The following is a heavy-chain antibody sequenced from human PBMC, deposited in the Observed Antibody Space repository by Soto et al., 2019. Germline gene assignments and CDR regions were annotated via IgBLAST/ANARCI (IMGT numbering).Heavy chain of an antibody. CDR1: GFSLSTSGVG. CDR2: IYWNDDK. Sequence: SGPTLVNPTQTLTLTCTFSGFSLSTSGVGVGWIRQPPGKALEWLALIYWNDDKRYSPSLKSRLTITKGTSKNQVVLTMTNMDPLDTATYYCAHSGVVPAAIWFDPWGQGTLVTVSS. D-gene: IGHD2-2*01. CDR3: AHSGVVPAAIWFDP. J-gene: IGHJ5*02. V-gene: IGHV2-5*01.